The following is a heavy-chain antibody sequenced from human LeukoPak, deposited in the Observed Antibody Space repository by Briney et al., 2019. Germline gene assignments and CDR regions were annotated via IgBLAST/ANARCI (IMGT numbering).Heavy chain of an antibody. Sequence: SETLSLTCTVSGGSISSYYWSWIRQPPGKGLERIGYIYYSGSTNYNPSLKSRVTISVDTSKNQFSLKLSSVTAADTAVYYCASQGGYSYGLFDYWGQGTLVTVSS. J-gene: IGHJ4*02. V-gene: IGHV4-59*08. CDR3: ASQGGYSYGLFDY. CDR1: GGSISSYY. CDR2: IYYSGST. D-gene: IGHD5-18*01.